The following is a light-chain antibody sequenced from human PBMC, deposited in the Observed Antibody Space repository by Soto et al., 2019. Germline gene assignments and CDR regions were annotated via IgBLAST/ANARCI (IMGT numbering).Light chain of an antibody. CDR1: IRDVGAYNL. J-gene: IGLJ2*01. Sequence: QSALTQPASVSGSPGQSITISCAGTIRDVGAYNLVSWYQQYPGRAPQLILYEVRNRPSGISFRFSGFKSGNTASLTISGLQAEDEADYYCSSFTSKSTIIFGGGTQLTVL. CDR2: EVR. V-gene: IGLV2-14*01. CDR3: SSFTSKSTII.